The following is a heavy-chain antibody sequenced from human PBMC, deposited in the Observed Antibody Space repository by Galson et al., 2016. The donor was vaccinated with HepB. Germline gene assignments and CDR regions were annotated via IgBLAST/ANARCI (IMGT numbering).Heavy chain of an antibody. D-gene: IGHD5-18*01. CDR1: GGSISSGDYY. CDR2: IYYRGST. V-gene: IGHV4-30-4*01. CDR3: AKTYTYGLRFYY. Sequence: TLSLTCTVSGGSISSGDYYWSWIRQTPGKGLEWIGYIYYRGSTYYNPSLKSRGTISVDTSKNQFSLKLSSVTAADTAVYYCAKTYTYGLRFYYWGQGTLVTVSS. J-gene: IGHJ4*02.